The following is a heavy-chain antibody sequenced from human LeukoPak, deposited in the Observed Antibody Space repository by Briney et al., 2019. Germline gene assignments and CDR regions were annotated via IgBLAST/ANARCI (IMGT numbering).Heavy chain of an antibody. D-gene: IGHD2-8*01. Sequence: GGSLRLSCAASGLTVSSNYMSWVRQAPGKGLEWVSIIYSGGSTYYADSVKGRFTISGDNSKKTQYLQMNSLRAEDTAVYHCARDLGYCTTTGCSDIGGWFDPWGQGTLVTVSS. CDR2: IYSGGST. J-gene: IGHJ5*02. CDR3: ARDLGYCTTTGCSDIGGWFDP. CDR1: GLTVSSNY. V-gene: IGHV3-53*05.